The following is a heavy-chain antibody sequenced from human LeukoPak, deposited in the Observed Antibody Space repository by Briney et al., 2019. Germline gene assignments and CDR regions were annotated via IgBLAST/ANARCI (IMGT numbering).Heavy chain of an antibody. J-gene: IGHJ4*02. V-gene: IGHV3-23*01. Sequence: GGSLRLSCAASGFTFTDYAMSWVRLSPGKGVEWVSIISGKGDKTYHADSVKGRFTISRDNAKNTMSLQMNSLRAEDTAVYYCAKVRGERNYWGQGTLVTVSS. CDR2: ISGKGDKT. CDR3: AKVRGERNY. D-gene: IGHD5-12*01. CDR1: GFTFTDYA.